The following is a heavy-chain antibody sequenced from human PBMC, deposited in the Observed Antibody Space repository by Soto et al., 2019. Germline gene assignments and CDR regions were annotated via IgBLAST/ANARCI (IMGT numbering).Heavy chain of an antibody. D-gene: IGHD6-13*01. CDR2: ISSSSSTI. V-gene: IGHV3-48*02. CDR1: GFTFSSYS. J-gene: IGHJ4*02. Sequence: GGSLRLSCAASGFTFSSYSMNWVRQAPGKGLEWVSYISSSSSTIYYADSVKGRFTISRDNAKNSLYLQMNSLRDEDTAVYYCPRGPPGVSSWYDYWGQGTLVTVSS. CDR3: PRGPPGVSSWYDY.